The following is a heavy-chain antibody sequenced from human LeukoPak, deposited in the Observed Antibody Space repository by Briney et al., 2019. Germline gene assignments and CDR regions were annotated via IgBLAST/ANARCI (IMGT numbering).Heavy chain of an antibody. CDR1: GGSISSYY. D-gene: IGHD4-17*01. CDR3: ARQTTVTRPGDY. V-gene: IGHV5-51*01. CDR2: IYPGDSDT. Sequence: ETLSLTCTVSGGSISSYYWSWIRQPPGKGLEWIGIIYPGDSDTRYSPSFQGQVTISADKSISTAYLQWSSLKASDTAMYYCARQTTVTRPGDYWGQGTLVTVSS. J-gene: IGHJ4*02.